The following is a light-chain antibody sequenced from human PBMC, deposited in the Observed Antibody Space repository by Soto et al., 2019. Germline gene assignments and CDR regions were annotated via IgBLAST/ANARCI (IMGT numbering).Light chain of an antibody. J-gene: IGKJ5*01. CDR2: DAS. Sequence: EIVLTQSPATLSLSPGERATLSCRASQSVSIYWMWHQQKPGQTPRRLIYDASNRDTGIPARFSGSGSETDFTLTISSLEPEDFASYYCQQRMNWPLTFGQGTRLEI. CDR1: QSVSIY. CDR3: QQRMNWPLT. V-gene: IGKV3-11*01.